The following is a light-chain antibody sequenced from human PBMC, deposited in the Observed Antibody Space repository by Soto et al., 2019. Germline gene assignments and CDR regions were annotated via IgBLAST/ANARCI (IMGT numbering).Light chain of an antibody. J-gene: IGLJ1*01. CDR2: EVS. V-gene: IGLV2-8*01. CDR3: SSYEGSPFVV. CDR1: SSDVGGYNY. Sequence: QSALTQPPSASGSPGQSVTISCTGSSSDVGGYNYVSWYQQHPGKAPKLLIYEVSKRPSGVPDRFSGSKSGNTASLTISGLQAEDVADSYSSSYEGSPFVVFGTGTKVNVL.